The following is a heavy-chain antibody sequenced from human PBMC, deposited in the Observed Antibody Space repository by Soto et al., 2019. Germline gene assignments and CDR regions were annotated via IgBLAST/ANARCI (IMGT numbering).Heavy chain of an antibody. V-gene: IGHV3-74*01. J-gene: IGHJ4*02. D-gene: IGHD1-1*01. Sequence: PGGSLRLSCAASGFTFSTYWMHWVRQAPGKGLVWVSRINPDGSSISYADSVKGRFTISRDNAKNTLYLHMISLRAEDTAVYYCDNDPPGIGVDYWGQGTLVTVSS. CDR3: DNDPPGIGVDY. CDR2: INPDGSSI. CDR1: GFTFSTYW.